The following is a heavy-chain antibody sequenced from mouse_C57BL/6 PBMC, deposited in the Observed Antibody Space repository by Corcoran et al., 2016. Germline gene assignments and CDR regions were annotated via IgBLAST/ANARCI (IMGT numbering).Heavy chain of an antibody. J-gene: IGHJ2*01. CDR2: INTYSGVP. CDR3: ARQDFYFDY. V-gene: IGHV9-3*01. CDR1: GYTFTTYG. Sequence: QIQLVQSGPERKKPGETVKISCKASGYTFTTYGMSWVKQAPGKGLKWMGWINTYSGVPTYADDFKGRFAFSLETSASTAYLQINNLKNEDTATYFCARQDFYFDYWGQGTTLTVSS.